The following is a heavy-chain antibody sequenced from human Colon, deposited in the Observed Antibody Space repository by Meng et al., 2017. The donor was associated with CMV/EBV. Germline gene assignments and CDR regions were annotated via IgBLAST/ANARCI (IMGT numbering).Heavy chain of an antibody. D-gene: IGHD3-10*01. Sequence: GGSLSLSCVTSGFTLSGFGVNWVRQAPGKGREWGSSISSSSRYTDYEDSVKGRFFRARDNMKSSAFLHRNNLRVEDTAVDYCARAEEFYYGSGRNPSYSYDALDVWGQGTTVTVSS. V-gene: IGHV3-21*01. J-gene: IGHJ6*02. CDR1: GFTLSGFG. CDR3: ARAEEFYYGSGRNPSYSYDALDV. CDR2: ISSSSRYT.